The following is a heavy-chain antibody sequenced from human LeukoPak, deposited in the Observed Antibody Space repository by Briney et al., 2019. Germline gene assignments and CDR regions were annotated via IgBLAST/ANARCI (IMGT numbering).Heavy chain of an antibody. D-gene: IGHD2-2*02. J-gene: IGHJ6*03. CDR3: AKDGGSYCSGTSCYRGNYYYYYMDV. CDR1: GLTFSTYA. CDR2: ISGSGYNT. V-gene: IGHV3-23*01. Sequence: GGSLRLSCAASGLTFSTYALNWVRQAPGKGLEWFSVISGSGYNTYYADSVKGRFTISRDNSKNTLYLQMNSLRDDDTAVYYCAKDGGSYCSGTSCYRGNYYYYYMDVWGKGTTVTVS.